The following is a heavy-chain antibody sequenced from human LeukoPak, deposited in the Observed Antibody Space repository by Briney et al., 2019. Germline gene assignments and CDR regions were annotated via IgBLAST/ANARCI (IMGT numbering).Heavy chain of an antibody. CDR1: GFTVSSNY. V-gene: IGHV3-53*01. CDR2: IYSGGST. D-gene: IGHD2-2*02. Sequence: GGPLRLSCAASGFTVSSNYMSWVHQAPGKGLEWVSVIYSGGSTYYADSVKGRFTISRDNSKNTLYLQMNSLRAEDTAVYYCARYTPPWSPDYYGMDVWGQGTTVTVSS. CDR3: ARYTPPWSPDYYGMDV. J-gene: IGHJ6*02.